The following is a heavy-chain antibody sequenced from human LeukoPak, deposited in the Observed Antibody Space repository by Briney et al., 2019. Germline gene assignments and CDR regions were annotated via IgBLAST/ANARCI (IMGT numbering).Heavy chain of an antibody. Sequence: ASETLSLTCAVYGGSFSGYYWSWIRQPPGKGLEWIGEINHSGSTNYNPSLKSRVTISVDTSKNQFSLKLSSVTAADTAVYYCARAVGSGSFQTYYYYMDVWGKGTTVTISS. CDR2: INHSGST. J-gene: IGHJ6*03. CDR1: GGSFSGYY. V-gene: IGHV4-34*01. D-gene: IGHD3-10*01. CDR3: ARAVGSGSFQTYYYYMDV.